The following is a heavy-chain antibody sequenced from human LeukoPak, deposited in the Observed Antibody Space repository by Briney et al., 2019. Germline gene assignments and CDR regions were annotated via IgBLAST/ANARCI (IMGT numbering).Heavy chain of an antibody. D-gene: IGHD6-6*01. Sequence: ASVKVSCKTSGGTFSSYAISWVRQAPGQGLEWMGGIIPIFGTANYAQKFQGRVTITADESTSTAYMELSSLRSEDTAVYYCARGCEYSSCFDYWGQGTLVTVSS. CDR2: IIPIFGTA. CDR1: GGTFSSYA. CDR3: ARGCEYSSCFDY. V-gene: IGHV1-69*13. J-gene: IGHJ4*02.